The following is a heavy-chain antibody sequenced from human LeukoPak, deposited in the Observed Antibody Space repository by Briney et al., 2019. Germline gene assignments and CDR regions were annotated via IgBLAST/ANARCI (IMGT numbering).Heavy chain of an antibody. CDR3: TRDIVSISQPYYFDY. V-gene: IGHV3-49*04. CDR1: GFTFGYHA. Sequence: GGSLRLSCTASGFTFGYHAINWVRQAPGRGLEWVGFIRSQAYSGTTEYATSVKDRFTISRDDSKSIAYLQMNSLKTEDTAVYYCTRDIVSISQPYYFDYWGQGTLVTVSS. D-gene: IGHD2-2*01. J-gene: IGHJ4*02. CDR2: IRSQAYSGTT.